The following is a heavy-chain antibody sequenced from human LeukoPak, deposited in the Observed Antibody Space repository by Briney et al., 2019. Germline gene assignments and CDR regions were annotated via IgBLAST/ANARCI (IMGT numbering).Heavy chain of an antibody. CDR2: ISYDGSNK. J-gene: IGHJ6*03. CDR3: AKGAEMATIKDYMDV. D-gene: IGHD5-24*01. CDR1: GFTFSSYG. Sequence: PGRSLRLSCAASGFTFSSYGMHWVRQAPGKGLEWVAVISYDGSNKYYADSVKGRFTISRDNSKNTLYLQMNSLRAEDTAVYYCAKGAEMATIKDYMDVWGKGTTVTVSS. V-gene: IGHV3-30*18.